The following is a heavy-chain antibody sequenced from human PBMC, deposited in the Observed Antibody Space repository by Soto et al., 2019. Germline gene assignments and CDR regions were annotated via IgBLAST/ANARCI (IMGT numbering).Heavy chain of an antibody. Sequence: PGGSLRLSCAASGFTFSSYGMHWVRQAPGKGLEWVSYISNDGSTIYYADSVKGRFTISRDNAKDSLYLQMNSLRDDDTAVYYCARAGDSHGMDVWGQGTTVTVSS. CDR2: ISNDGSTI. J-gene: IGHJ6*02. V-gene: IGHV3-48*02. CDR1: GFTFSSYG. D-gene: IGHD3-10*01. CDR3: ARAGDSHGMDV.